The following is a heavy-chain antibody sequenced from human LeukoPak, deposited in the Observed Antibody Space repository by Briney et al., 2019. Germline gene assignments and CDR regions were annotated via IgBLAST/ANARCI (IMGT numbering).Heavy chain of an antibody. J-gene: IGHJ4*02. CDR1: GYTFTSYY. CDR2: INPSGGST. CDR3: ARDPYPSIAVAGSIDY. Sequence: ASVKVSCKASGYTFTSYYMHWVRQAPGQGLEWMGIINPSGGSTSYAQKFQGRVTMIRDTSTSTVYMELSSLRSEDTAVYYCARDPYPSIAVAGSIDYWGQGTLVTVSS. D-gene: IGHD6-19*01. V-gene: IGHV1-46*01.